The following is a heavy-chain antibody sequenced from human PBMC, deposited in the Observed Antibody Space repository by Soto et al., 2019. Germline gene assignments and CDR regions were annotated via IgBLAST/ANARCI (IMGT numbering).Heavy chain of an antibody. V-gene: IGHV4-59*08. CDR1: NGSIGTNY. CDR2: IYYSGTN. D-gene: IGHD3-3*01. J-gene: IGHJ4*02. CDR3: ARHRWTSGYYRVFAS. Sequence: QVQLQVSGPGLVKPSETLTLTCTISNGSIGTNYWSWLLQPPGKPLDWIGHIYYSGTNNYNPSLNSRVTLSVDMSKRQFSLKLTSATAADTAVYYCARHRWTSGYYRVFASWGQGTLVTVSS.